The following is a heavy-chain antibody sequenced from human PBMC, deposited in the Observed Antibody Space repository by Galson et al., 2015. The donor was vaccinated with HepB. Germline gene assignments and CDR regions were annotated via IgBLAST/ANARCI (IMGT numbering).Heavy chain of an antibody. J-gene: IGHJ3*02. CDR3: ARRGTITGAFDI. V-gene: IGHV4-39*01. CDR2: ISDSEST. D-gene: IGHD3-3*01. CDR1: GGSISSGSFY. Sequence: ETLSLTCTVSGGSISSGSFYWALIRQPPGKGLEWIGTISDSESTYYSPSLKSRVTISVDTSKNQFSLKLGSVTAADTAVYYCARRGTITGAFDIWGQGTTVTVSS.